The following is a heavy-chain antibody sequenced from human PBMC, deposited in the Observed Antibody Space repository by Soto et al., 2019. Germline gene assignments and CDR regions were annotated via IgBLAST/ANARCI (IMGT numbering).Heavy chain of an antibody. J-gene: IGHJ4*02. CDR2: IYHSGST. Sequence: SETLSLTCAVSSGSISSSNWWSWVRQPPGKGLEWIGEIYHSGSTNYNPSLKSRVTISVDKSKNQFSLKLSSVTAADTAVYYCASHPNNWITDDWGQGTLVTVSS. V-gene: IGHV4-4*02. CDR3: ASHPNNWITDD. D-gene: IGHD1-20*01. CDR1: SGSISSSNW.